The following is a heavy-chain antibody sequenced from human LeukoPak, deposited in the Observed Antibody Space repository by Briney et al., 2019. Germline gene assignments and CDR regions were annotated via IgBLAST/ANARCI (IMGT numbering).Heavy chain of an antibody. J-gene: IGHJ6*03. CDR3: AKDPGGRYYYYMDV. V-gene: IGHV3-23*01. Sequence: GGSLRLSCAASGFTFSSYAMSWVRQAPGKGLEWVSAISGSGGSTYYAGSVKGRFTISRDNSKNTLYLQMNSLRAEDTAVYYCAKDPGGRYYYYMDVWGKGTTVTVSS. CDR1: GFTFSSYA. CDR2: ISGSGGST. D-gene: IGHD4-23*01.